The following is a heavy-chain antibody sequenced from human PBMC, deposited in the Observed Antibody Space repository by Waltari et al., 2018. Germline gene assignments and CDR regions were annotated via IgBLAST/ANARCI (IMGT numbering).Heavy chain of an antibody. V-gene: IGHV4-34*01. Sequence: QVQLQQWGAGLLKPSETLSLTCAVYGGSFSGYYWSWIRQPPGKGLEWIGEINHSGSTNYNPSLKSRVTRSVDTAKNQFSLKLSSVTAADTAVYYCARETIAAAGYNWFDPWGQGTLVTVSS. D-gene: IGHD6-13*01. CDR2: INHSGST. J-gene: IGHJ5*02. CDR1: GGSFSGYY. CDR3: ARETIAAAGYNWFDP.